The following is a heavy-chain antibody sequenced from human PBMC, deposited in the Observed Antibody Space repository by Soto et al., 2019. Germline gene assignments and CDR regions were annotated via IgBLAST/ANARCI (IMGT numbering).Heavy chain of an antibody. CDR3: ARSPDYGDYDPYMDV. J-gene: IGHJ6*03. D-gene: IGHD4-17*01. Sequence: GGSLRLSCAASGFTFSSYSMNWVRQAPGKGLEWVSSISSSSSYIYYADSVKGRFTISRDNAKNSLYLQMNSLRAEDTAVYYCARSPDYGDYDPYMDVWGKGTTVTVSS. CDR2: ISSSSSYI. V-gene: IGHV3-21*01. CDR1: GFTFSSYS.